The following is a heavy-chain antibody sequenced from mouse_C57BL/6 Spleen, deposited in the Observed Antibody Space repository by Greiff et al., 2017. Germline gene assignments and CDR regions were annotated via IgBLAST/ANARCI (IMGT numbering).Heavy chain of an antibody. V-gene: IGHV1-47*01. CDR2: FHPYNDDT. Sequence: QVQLQQSGAELVKPGASVKMSCKASGYTFTTYPIEWMKQNHGKSLEWIGNFHPYNDDTKYNEKFKGKATLTVEKSSSTVYLELSRLTSDESAVYYCAIYYYGSSYDYYAMDYWGQGTSVTVSS. CDR1: GYTFTTYP. CDR3: AIYYYGSSYDYYAMDY. D-gene: IGHD1-1*01. J-gene: IGHJ4*01.